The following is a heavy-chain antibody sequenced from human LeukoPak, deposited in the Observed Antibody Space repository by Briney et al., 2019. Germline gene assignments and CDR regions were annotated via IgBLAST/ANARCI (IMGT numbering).Heavy chain of an antibody. CDR2: ITSGSSHI. Sequence: GGSLRLSCAASGFSFNSYSMNWVRQAPGKELEWVSSITSGSSHIYYADSMKGRFTISRDNAKKSVYLQMDSLRTEDTAVYYCVRGVSGAAYFNYFMDAWGKGTTVTVSS. V-gene: IGHV3-21*03. CDR1: GFSFNSYS. J-gene: IGHJ6*03. CDR3: VRGVSGAAYFNYFMDA. D-gene: IGHD2-8*01.